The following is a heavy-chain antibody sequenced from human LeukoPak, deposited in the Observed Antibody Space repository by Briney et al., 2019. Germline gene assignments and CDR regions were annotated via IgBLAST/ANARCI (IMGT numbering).Heavy chain of an antibody. Sequence: ASVKVSCKASGYTFTGYYMHWVRQAPGQGLEWMGWINPNSGGTNYAQKLQGRVTMTTDTSTSTAYMELRSLRSDDTAVYYCARPSRGLRYFDWLWGYYFDYWGQGTLVTVSS. V-gene: IGHV1-2*02. CDR2: INPNSGGT. J-gene: IGHJ4*02. CDR3: ARPSRGLRYFDWLWGYYFDY. D-gene: IGHD3-9*01. CDR1: GYTFTGYY.